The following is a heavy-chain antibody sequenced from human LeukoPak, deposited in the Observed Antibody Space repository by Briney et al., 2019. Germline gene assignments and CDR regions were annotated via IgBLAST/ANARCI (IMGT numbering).Heavy chain of an antibody. Sequence: KPGGSLRLSCITSGFTFGDYYMTWVGQAPGRGREWVSYIGTTTSYTNYADSVKGRFTISRDNAKNSLYLQMNSLGAEDTALYYCARGLYCSGGTCFKPLDFWGQGTLVTVSS. V-gene: IGHV3-11*06. CDR3: ARGLYCSGGTCFKPLDF. D-gene: IGHD2-15*01. CDR2: IGTTTSYT. CDR1: GFTFGDYY. J-gene: IGHJ4*02.